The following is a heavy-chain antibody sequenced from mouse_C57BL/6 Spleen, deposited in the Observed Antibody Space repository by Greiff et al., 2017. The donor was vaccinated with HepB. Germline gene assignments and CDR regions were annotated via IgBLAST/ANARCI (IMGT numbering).Heavy chain of an antibody. D-gene: IGHD2-3*01. CDR1: GYTFTSYG. J-gene: IGHJ4*01. Sequence: VQLQQSGAELARPGASVKLSCKASGYTFTSYGISWVKQRTGQGLEWIGEIYPRSGNTYYNEKFKGKATLTADKSSSTAYMELRSLPSEDSAVYFCARSSLSYYAMGYWGQGTSVTVSS. CDR3: ARSSLSYYAMGY. CDR2: IYPRSGNT. V-gene: IGHV1-81*01.